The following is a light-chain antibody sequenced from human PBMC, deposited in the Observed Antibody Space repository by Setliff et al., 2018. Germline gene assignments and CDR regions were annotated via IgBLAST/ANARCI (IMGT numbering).Light chain of an antibody. CDR3: NSYTRSDTVV. CDR2: EVT. J-gene: IGLJ1*01. CDR1: IGDVGAYDF. V-gene: IGLV2-14*01. Sequence: QSVLTQPASVSGSPGQSITISCSGTIGDVGAYDFVSWYQHHLGKAPKLVIYEVTNRPSGISNRFSGSKSGNSASLSISGLQAEDEADYYCNSYTRSDTVVFGTGTKVTVL.